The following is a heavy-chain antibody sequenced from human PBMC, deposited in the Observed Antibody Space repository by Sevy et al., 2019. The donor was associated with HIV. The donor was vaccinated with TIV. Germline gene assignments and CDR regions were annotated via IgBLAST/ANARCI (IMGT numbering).Heavy chain of an antibody. CDR2: IYYNGHI. CDR1: GGSITSLY. CDR3: AGENAWGRGYS. D-gene: IGHD1-26*01. J-gene: IGHJ4*02. V-gene: IGHV4-59*08. Sequence: SETLSLTCTVSGGSITSLYWNWIRQPPGKGLEWIANIYYNGHINYNPSLKSRVTFSLDTSKNQFSLRLSSVPAADTAMYYCAGENAWGRGYSWGQGTLVTVSS.